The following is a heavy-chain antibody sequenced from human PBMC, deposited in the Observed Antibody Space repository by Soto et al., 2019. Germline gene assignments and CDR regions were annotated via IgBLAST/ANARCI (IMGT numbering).Heavy chain of an antibody. CDR2: ISYDGSNK. Sequence: GGSLRLSCAASGFTFSSYGMHWVRQAPGKGLEWVAVISYDGSNKYYADSVKGRFTISRDNSKNTLYLQMNSLRAEDTAVYYCAKVGSGTTSYWGQGTLVTVSS. D-gene: IGHD1-7*01. V-gene: IGHV3-30*18. CDR1: GFTFSSYG. CDR3: AKVGSGTTSY. J-gene: IGHJ4*02.